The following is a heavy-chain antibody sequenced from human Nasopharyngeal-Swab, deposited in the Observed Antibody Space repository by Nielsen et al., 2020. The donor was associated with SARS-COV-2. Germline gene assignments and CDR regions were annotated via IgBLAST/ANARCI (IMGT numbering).Heavy chain of an antibody. CDR3: ARVKGYQLLSSAAPNWFDP. J-gene: IGHJ5*02. D-gene: IGHD2-2*01. Sequence: SETLSLTCTVSGGSISSGGYYWGWIRQPPGKGLEWIGSIYYSGSTYYNPSLKSRVTISVDTSKNQFSLKLSSVTAADTAVYYCARVKGYQLLSSAAPNWFDPWGQGTLVTVSS. CDR1: GGSISSGGYY. CDR2: IYYSGST. V-gene: IGHV4-39*07.